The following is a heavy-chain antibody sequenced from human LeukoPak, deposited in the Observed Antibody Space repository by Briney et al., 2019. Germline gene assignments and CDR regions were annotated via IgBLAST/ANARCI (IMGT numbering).Heavy chain of an antibody. CDR3: ASSSWNYYDSSGYPKAFDY. CDR1: GFTVSSNY. D-gene: IGHD3-22*01. J-gene: IGHJ4*02. V-gene: IGHV3-66*02. CDR2: IYSGGST. Sequence: PGGSLRLSCAASGFTVSSNYMSWVRQAPGKGLEWVSVIYSGGSTYCADSVKGRFTISRDNSKNTLYLQMNSLRAEDTAVYYCASSSWNYYDSSGYPKAFDYWGQGTPVTVSS.